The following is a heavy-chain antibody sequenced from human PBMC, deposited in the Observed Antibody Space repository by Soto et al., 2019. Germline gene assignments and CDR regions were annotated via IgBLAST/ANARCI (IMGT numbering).Heavy chain of an antibody. CDR1: GDSVASNTAA. J-gene: IGHJ5*02. V-gene: IGHV6-1*01. CDR2: TYFRSKWYS. Sequence: WQTLSLTCDISGDSVASNTAALNLIMQSPSRGLEWLGRTYFRSKWYSDYAVSVKSRMTINPDTSRNQFSLHLDSVTPEDTAVYYCARGRVHIGAPPENWLDPWGQGTLVTVSS. CDR3: ARGRVHIGAPPENWLDP. D-gene: IGHD2-21*01.